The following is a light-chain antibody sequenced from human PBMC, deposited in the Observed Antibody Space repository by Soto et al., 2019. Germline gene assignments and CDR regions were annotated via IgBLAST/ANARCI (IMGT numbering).Light chain of an antibody. V-gene: IGKV3-11*01. CDR1: QSVSTY. CDR3: HQRNT. J-gene: IGKJ5*01. Sequence: VLTQSPVTLSLSPGDRATLSCRASQSVSTYLAWYRQVPGQPPRLLIYDTTNRAAGIPPRFSGSRSGTDFTLTISSVDPEDFALYYCHQRNTLGQGTRLEIK. CDR2: DTT.